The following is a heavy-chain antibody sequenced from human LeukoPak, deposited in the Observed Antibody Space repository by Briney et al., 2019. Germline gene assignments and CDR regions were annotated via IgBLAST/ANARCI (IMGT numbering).Heavy chain of an antibody. V-gene: IGHV3-7*01. Sequence: GGSLRLSCAASGFTFNSSWMSWVRQAPGKGLEWVANIKEDGSEKYYVDPVRGRFTFSRDNAKNSLYLQMNSLRAEDTAVYYCAREGEGYYDAFDIWGQGAMVTVSS. CDR1: GFTFNSSW. D-gene: IGHD3-16*01. J-gene: IGHJ3*02. CDR3: AREGEGYYDAFDI. CDR2: IKEDGSEK.